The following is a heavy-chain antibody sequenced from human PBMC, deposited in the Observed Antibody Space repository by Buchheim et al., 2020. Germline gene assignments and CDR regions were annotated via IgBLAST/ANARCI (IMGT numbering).Heavy chain of an antibody. V-gene: IGHV4-34*01. Sequence: QVQLQQWGAGLLKPSETLSLTGAVYGGSLKNYYWSWIRQHPGKGLEWIGYIYYSGSTYYNPSLKSRVTISVDTSKNQFSLKLSSVTAADTAVYYCARVNVDTAMAGDYWGQGTL. CDR3: ARVNVDTAMAGDY. CDR1: GGSLKNYY. CDR2: IYYSGST. J-gene: IGHJ4*02. D-gene: IGHD5-18*01.